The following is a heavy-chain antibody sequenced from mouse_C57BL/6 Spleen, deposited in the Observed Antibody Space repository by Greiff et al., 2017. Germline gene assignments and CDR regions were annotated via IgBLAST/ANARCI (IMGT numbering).Heavy chain of an antibody. D-gene: IGHD1-3*01. V-gene: IGHV1-62-2*01. CDR3: ARHEDKEARYFDG. CDR1: GYTFTEYT. Sequence: VQLQQSGAELVKPGASVKLSCKASGYTFTEYTIHWVKQRPGQGLEWIGWFYPGGGSNNYNEKFKGKVTLTADKSSSTAYMELSRLTSEDSAVYFCARHEDKEARYFDGWGPGTTVTVSS. CDR2: FYPGGGSN. J-gene: IGHJ1*01.